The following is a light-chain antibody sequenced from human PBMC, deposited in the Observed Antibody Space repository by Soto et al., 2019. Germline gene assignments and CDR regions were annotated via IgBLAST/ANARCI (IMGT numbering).Light chain of an antibody. Sequence: EIVLTQSPGTLSLSPGERATLSCRASQSVSSNNLAWYQQKPGQAPGLLIYGASSRATGIPDRFSGSGSGTDFTLTISRLEPEDFAVYYCQQYGRSPYTFGQGTKLEIK. CDR1: QSVSSNN. V-gene: IGKV3-20*01. CDR2: GAS. J-gene: IGKJ2*01. CDR3: QQYGRSPYT.